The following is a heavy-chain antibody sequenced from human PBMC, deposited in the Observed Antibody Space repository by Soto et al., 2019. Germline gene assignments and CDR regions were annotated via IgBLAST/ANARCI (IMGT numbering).Heavy chain of an antibody. V-gene: IGHV1-58*02. CDR3: AAERYYYGSGSWYYYYGMDV. D-gene: IGHD3-10*01. J-gene: IGHJ6*02. CDR1: GFTFTSSA. CDR2: IVVGSGNT. Sequence: QMQLVQSGPEVKKPGTSVKVSCKASGFTFTSSAMQWVRQARGQRLEWIGWIVVGSGNTNYAQKFQERVTITRDMSTSTAYMELSSLRSEDTAVYYCAAERYYYGSGSWYYYYGMDVWGQGTTVTVSS.